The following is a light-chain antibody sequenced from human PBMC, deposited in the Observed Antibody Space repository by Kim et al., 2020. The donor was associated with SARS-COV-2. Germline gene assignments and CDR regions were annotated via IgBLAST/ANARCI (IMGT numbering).Light chain of an antibody. CDR2: AAS. CDR1: QNITNY. J-gene: IGKJ4*01. CDR3: QQCYNMPT. V-gene: IGKV1-39*01. Sequence: LSASVGDRVTITCRASQNITNYLNWYQQKPGKAPKVLIYAASSLQSGVPSRFRGSGSGTDFSLTISSLLPEDFAMYYCQQCYNMPTFGGGTKVDIK.